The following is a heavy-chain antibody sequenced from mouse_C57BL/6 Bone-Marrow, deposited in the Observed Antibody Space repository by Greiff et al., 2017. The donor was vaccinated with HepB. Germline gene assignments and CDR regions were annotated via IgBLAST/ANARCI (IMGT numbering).Heavy chain of an antibody. CDR2: IYPRSGNT. V-gene: IGHV1-81*01. D-gene: IGHD2-12*01. Sequence: VKLQESGAELARPGASVKLSCKASGYTFTSYGISWVKQRTGQGLEWIGEIYPRSGNTYYNEKFKGKATLTADKSSSTAYMELRSLTSEDSAVYFCARRSDDASFAYWGQGTLVTVSA. J-gene: IGHJ3*01. CDR3: ARRSDDASFAY. CDR1: GYTFTSYG.